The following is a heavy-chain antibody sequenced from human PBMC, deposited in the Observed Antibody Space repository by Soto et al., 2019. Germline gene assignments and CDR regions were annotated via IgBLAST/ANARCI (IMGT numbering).Heavy chain of an antibody. D-gene: IGHD6-13*01. CDR3: ENVRYSRPMSYYYGMDV. V-gene: IGHV1-69*01. Sequence: QVQLEQSGGEVKKPGSSVKVSCKASGVTFSKFIMTWVRQAPGLGLEWVGGIIPIFGTANYAQKFQGRVTITADESTSTSYLEVSNLRSEDTAVYYCENVRYSRPMSYYYGMDVWGQGTAVTVFS. CDR2: IIPIFGTA. CDR1: GVTFSKFI. J-gene: IGHJ6*02.